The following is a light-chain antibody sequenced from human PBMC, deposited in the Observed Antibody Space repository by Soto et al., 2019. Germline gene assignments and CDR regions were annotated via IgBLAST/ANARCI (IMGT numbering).Light chain of an antibody. CDR2: AAS. J-gene: IGKJ4*01. Sequence: IQLTQSPSSLSASVGDRVTITCRASQGIGSYLVWYQQKPGRAPKLLIYAASTLQSGVPSRFSGSGSGTEFTLTISSLQPEDFTTYYCQQRKNYPLTFGGGTKVEIK. V-gene: IGKV1-9*01. CDR3: QQRKNYPLT. CDR1: QGIGSY.